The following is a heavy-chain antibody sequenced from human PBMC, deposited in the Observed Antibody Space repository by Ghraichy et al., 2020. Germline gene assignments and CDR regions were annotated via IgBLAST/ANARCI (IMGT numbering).Heavy chain of an antibody. Sequence: LTCAGSGLTFSAYAMNWVRQVPGQGLEWVSGISGPGGNTYYADSVRGRFTISRDNSKNTLYLQMNSLRAEDTAVYYCAKSLRRISVTGYYFDNWGQGSLVTVSS. CDR1: GLTFSAYA. CDR3: AKSLRRISVTGYYFDN. V-gene: IGHV3-23*01. CDR2: ISGPGGNT. J-gene: IGHJ4*02. D-gene: IGHD6-19*01.